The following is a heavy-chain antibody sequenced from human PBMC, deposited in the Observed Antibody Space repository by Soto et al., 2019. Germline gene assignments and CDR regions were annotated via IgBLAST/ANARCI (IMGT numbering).Heavy chain of an antibody. V-gene: IGHV3-30*18. CDR1: GFTFSSYG. CDR2: ISYDGSNK. D-gene: IGHD5-12*01. Sequence: SLRLSCAASGFTFSSYGMHWVRQAPGKGLEWVAVISYDGSNKYYADSVKGRFTISRDNSKNTLYLQMNSPRAEDTAVYYCAKAERGYSGYDPYYFDYWGQGTLVNVSS. CDR3: AKAERGYSGYDPYYFDY. J-gene: IGHJ4*01.